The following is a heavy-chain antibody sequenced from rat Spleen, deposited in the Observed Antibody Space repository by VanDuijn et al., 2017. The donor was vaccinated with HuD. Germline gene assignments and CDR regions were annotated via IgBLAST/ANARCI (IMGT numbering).Heavy chain of an antibody. CDR3: TRVGIVMDA. V-gene: IGHV5-25*01. J-gene: IGHJ2*01. D-gene: IGHD1-5*01. CDR1: GFTFSNSY. Sequence: EVQLVESGGGLVQPGRSMKLSCAASGFTFSNSYMAWVRQAPKKGLEWVASITNTGGSTYYPDSVKGRFTISRDNAKSTLYLQMNSLRSEDTATYYCTRVGIVMDAWGQGVMVTVSS. CDR2: ITNTGGST.